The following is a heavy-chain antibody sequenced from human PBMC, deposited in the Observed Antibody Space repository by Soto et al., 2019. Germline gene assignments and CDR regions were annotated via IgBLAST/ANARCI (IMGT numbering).Heavy chain of an antibody. Sequence: SETLSLTCTVSGGSISSSSYYWGWIRQPPGKGLEWIGSIYYSGSTYYNPSLKSRVTISVDTSKNQFSLKLSSVTAADTAVYYCARHSTPIRFLEWFDYWGQGTLVTVSS. V-gene: IGHV4-39*01. D-gene: IGHD3-3*01. CDR2: IYYSGST. CDR3: ARHSTPIRFLEWFDY. CDR1: GGSISSSSYY. J-gene: IGHJ5*01.